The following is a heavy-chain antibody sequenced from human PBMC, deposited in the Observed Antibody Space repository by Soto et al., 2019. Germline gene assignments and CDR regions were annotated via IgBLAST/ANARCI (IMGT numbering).Heavy chain of an antibody. V-gene: IGHV4-59*01. J-gene: IGHJ5*02. CDR2: IYYSGST. Sequence: SETLSLTCTVSGGSISSYYWSWIRQPPGKGLEWIGYIYYSGSTNYNPSLKSRVTISVDTSKNQFPLKLSSVTAADTAVYYCARASSSYYYDSSGYSTIINWFDPWGQGTLVTVSS. CDR3: ARASSSYYYDSSGYSTIINWFDP. D-gene: IGHD3-22*01. CDR1: GGSISSYY.